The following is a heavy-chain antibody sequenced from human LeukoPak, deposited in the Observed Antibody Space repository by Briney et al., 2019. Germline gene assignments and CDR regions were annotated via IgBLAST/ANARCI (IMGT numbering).Heavy chain of an antibody. Sequence: GGSLRLSCAASGFTFSSYAMHWVRQAPGKGLEWVAVISYDGSNKYYADSVKGRFTISRDNSKNTLYLQMNSLRAEDTAVYYCARDVIVSSWHYYYYYMDVWGKGTTVTVSS. CDR1: GFTFSSYA. D-gene: IGHD6-13*01. V-gene: IGHV3-30*04. J-gene: IGHJ6*03. CDR2: ISYDGSNK. CDR3: ARDVIVSSWHYYYYYMDV.